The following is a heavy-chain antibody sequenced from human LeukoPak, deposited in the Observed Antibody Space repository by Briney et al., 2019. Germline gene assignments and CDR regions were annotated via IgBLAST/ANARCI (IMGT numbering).Heavy chain of an antibody. CDR3: ARVGTMVRGTRYGMDV. J-gene: IGHJ6*02. V-gene: IGHV4-59*01. D-gene: IGHD3-10*01. CDR2: IYYSGST. CDR1: GGSISSYY. Sequence: SETLPLTCTVSGGSISSYYWSWIRQPPGKGLEWIGYIYYSGSTNYNPSLKSRVTISVDTSKNQFSLKLSSVTAADTAVYYCARVGTMVRGTRYGMDVWGQGTTVTVSS.